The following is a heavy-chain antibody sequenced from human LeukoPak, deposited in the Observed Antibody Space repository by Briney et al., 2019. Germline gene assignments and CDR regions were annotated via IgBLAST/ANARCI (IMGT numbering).Heavy chain of an antibody. V-gene: IGHV3-30*02. CDR3: AKAGDYGDYFVFDY. CDR1: GFNFNKYD. D-gene: IGHD4-17*01. CDR2: IRYDGKNK. Sequence: GGSLRLSCAASGFNFNKYDIHWVRQAPGKGLEWVAFIRYDGKNKYYADSVKGRITISRDDSKNTLYLQMNSLRAEDTAVYYCAKAGDYGDYFVFDYWGQGTLVTVSS. J-gene: IGHJ4*02.